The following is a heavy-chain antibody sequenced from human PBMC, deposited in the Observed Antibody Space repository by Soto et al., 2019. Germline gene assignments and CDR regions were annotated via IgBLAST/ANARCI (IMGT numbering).Heavy chain of an antibody. CDR3: AREGYGAPDY. CDR1: GGTFSSYA. Sequence: ASVKVSCKASGGTFSSYAISWVRQAPGQGLDWMGGIVPLFGSANYAQKFQGRVTITRDASTTTAYMELSRLRSEDTAVYYCAREGYGAPDYWGQGTLVTVSS. D-gene: IGHD4-17*01. CDR2: IVPLFGSA. V-gene: IGHV1-69*05. J-gene: IGHJ4*02.